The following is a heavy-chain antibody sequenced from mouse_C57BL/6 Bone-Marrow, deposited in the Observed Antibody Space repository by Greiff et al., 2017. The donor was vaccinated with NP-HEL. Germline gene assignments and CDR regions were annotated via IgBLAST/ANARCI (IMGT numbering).Heavy chain of an antibody. Sequence: QVQLQQPGAELVKPGASVKLSCKASGYTFTSYWMHWVKQRPGQGLEWIGLIHPNSGSTNYNEKFKSKATLTVDKSSSTAYMQLSSLTAEDSAVYYCARSPLTGNWYFDVWGTGTTVTVSS. V-gene: IGHV1-64*01. D-gene: IGHD4-1*01. CDR3: ARSPLTGNWYFDV. CDR1: GYTFTSYW. J-gene: IGHJ1*03. CDR2: IHPNSGST.